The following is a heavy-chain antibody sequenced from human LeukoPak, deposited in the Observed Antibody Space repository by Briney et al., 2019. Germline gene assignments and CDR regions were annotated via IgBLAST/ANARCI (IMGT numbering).Heavy chain of an antibody. J-gene: IGHJ5*02. V-gene: IGHV3-48*01. CDR2: ISNRGTTI. CDR1: GFTFSSYS. CDR3: ARRDCDSIKCRGSDWFDP. Sequence: GGSLRLSCAASGFTFSSYSMNWVRQAPGKGLEWVPYISNRGTTIYYADSVKGRFTISRDNAKNSLYLQMNSLRAEDTAVYYCARRDCDSIKCRGSDWFDPWGQGTLVSVSA. D-gene: IGHD3-22*01.